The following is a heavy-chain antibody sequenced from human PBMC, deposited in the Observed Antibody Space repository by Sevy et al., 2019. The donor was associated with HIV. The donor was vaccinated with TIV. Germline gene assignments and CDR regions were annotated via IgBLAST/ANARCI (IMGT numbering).Heavy chain of an antibody. J-gene: IGHJ4*02. D-gene: IGHD3-3*01. V-gene: IGHV3-64*01. CDR3: GGATFWSGWYFDY. CDR2: ISGNTNNA. CDR1: GFTFSTYA. Sequence: GGSLRLSCAASGFTFSTYAMHWVRQAPGKGLEYVSAISGNTNNAYYGNSVRGRFTISRDNTKNTLYLEMDSLRAEDTAVYYCGGATFWSGWYFDYWGQGTLVTVSS.